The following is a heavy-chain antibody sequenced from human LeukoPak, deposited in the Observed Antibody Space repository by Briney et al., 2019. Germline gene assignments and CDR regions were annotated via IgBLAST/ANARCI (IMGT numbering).Heavy chain of an antibody. CDR3: ARRPLAASYFDS. J-gene: IGHJ4*02. CDR2: ISSSSSYI. D-gene: IGHD2-15*01. V-gene: IGHV3-21*01. Sequence: GGSLRLSCAASGFTFSNAWMSWVRQAPGKGLEWVSSISSSSSYIYYADSVKGRFTISRDNAKNSLYLQMNSLRAEDTAVYYCARRPLAASYFDSWGQGTLVTVSS. CDR1: GFTFSNAW.